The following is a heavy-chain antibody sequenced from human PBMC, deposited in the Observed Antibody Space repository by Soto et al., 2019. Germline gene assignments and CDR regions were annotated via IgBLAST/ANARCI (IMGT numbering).Heavy chain of an antibody. D-gene: IGHD3-3*01. V-gene: IGHV3-23*01. CDR1: GLTFGSRA. J-gene: IGHJ4*02. CDR2: ITDTGGDT. Sequence: LRLSCVASGLTFGSRAMSWVRQAPGEGLEWVSTITDTGGDTKYADSVKGRFTISRDNSKNTLYLQMNSLRAEDTAVYYCARDFPHYDFWSGPDYWGQGTLVTVSS. CDR3: ARDFPHYDFWSGPDY.